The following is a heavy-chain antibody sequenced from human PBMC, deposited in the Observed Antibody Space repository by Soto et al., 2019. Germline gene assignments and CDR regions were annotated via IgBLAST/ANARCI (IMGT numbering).Heavy chain of an antibody. CDR2: INHSGST. Sequence: PSETLSLTCAVYGGSFSGYYWSWIRQPPGKGLEWIGEINHSGSTNYNPSLKSRVTISVDTSKNQFSLKLSSVTAADTAVYYCARGRWSVYGSYKYYFDYWGQGTLVTVSS. CDR1: GGSFSGYY. J-gene: IGHJ4*02. V-gene: IGHV4-34*01. CDR3: ARGRWSVYGSYKYYFDY. D-gene: IGHD1-26*01.